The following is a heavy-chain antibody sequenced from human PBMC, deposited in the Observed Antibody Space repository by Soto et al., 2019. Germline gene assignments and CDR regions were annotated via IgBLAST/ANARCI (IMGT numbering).Heavy chain of an antibody. CDR1: GGTFSSYT. J-gene: IGHJ4*02. Sequence: ASVKVSCKASGGTFSSYTISWVRQAPGQGLEWMGRIIPILGIANYAQKFQGRVTITADKSTSTAYMELSSLRSEDTAVYYCARSNLVNYDILTGPTWMDYWGQGTLVTVSS. CDR2: IIPILGIA. V-gene: IGHV1-69*02. CDR3: ARSNLVNYDILTGPTWMDY. D-gene: IGHD3-9*01.